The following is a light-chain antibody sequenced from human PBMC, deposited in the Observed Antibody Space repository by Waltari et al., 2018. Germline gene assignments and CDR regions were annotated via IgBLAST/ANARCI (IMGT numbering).Light chain of an antibody. J-gene: IGKJ1*01. CDR3: QHYVRLPVT. CDR2: GAS. CDR1: QSVSRA. Sequence: ISLTSSPGTMSLSPGQRIPRSCRASQSVSRALAWYQQKPGQAPRLLIYGASSRATGIPDRFSGSVSGTDFSLTISRLEPEDFAVYYCQHYVRLPVTFGQGTKVEIK. V-gene: IGKV3-20*01.